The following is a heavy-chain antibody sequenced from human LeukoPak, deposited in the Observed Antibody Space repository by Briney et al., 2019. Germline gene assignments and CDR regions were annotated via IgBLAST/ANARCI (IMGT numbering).Heavy chain of an antibody. D-gene: IGHD5-18*01. J-gene: IGHJ5*02. V-gene: IGHV4-59*01. CDR1: GGPISTYY. Sequence: SETLSLTCTVGGGPISTYYWSWIRQSPEKGLEWIGYIYNTGSTDYNPSLRGRVSISLDTSKNQFSLKLSSVTAADSAVYYCARDRKHTYGRCFGPWGQGTLVTVSS. CDR3: ARDRKHTYGRCFGP. CDR2: IYNTGST.